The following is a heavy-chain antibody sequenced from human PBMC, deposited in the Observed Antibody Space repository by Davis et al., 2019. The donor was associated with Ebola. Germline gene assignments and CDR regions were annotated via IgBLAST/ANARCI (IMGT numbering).Heavy chain of an antibody. CDR3: ARAGRARFALDY. J-gene: IGHJ4*02. CDR1: GGSFSGYY. V-gene: IGHV4-34*01. Sequence: MPSETLSLTCAVYGGSFSGYYWSWIRQPPGKGLEWIGEINHSGSTNYNPSLKSRVTISVDTSKNQFSLKLSSLTAADTAVYYCARAGRARFALDYWGQGTLVTVSS. CDR2: INHSGST. D-gene: IGHD3-3*01.